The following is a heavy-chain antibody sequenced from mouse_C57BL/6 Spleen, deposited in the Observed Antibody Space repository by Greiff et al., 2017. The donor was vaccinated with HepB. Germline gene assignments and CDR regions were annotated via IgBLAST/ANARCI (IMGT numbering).Heavy chain of an antibody. CDR3: ARRDYYGSSYWYFDV. CDR2: ISYSGST. J-gene: IGHJ1*03. D-gene: IGHD1-1*01. Sequence: EVQVVESGPGMVKPSQSLSLTCTVPGYSITSGYDWHWIRHFPGNKLEWMGYISYSGSTNYNPSLKSRISITHDTSKNHFFLKLNSVTTEDTATYYCARRDYYGSSYWYFDVWGTGTTVTVSS. CDR1: GYSITSGYD. V-gene: IGHV3-1*01.